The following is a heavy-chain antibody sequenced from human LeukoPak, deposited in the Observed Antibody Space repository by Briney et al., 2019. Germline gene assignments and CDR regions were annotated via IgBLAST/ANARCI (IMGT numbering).Heavy chain of an antibody. CDR1: GFSFSSNA. CDR3: ASTYYYDSSGYYPFDY. D-gene: IGHD3-22*01. CDR2: ISSNGGST. J-gene: IGHJ4*02. Sequence: GGSLRLSCSASGFSFSSNAMHWVRQAPGKGLEYVSGISSNGGSTYYADSVKGRFTISRDNSKNTLYLQMSSLRAEDTAVYYCASTYYYDSSGYYPFDYWGQGSPVTVSS. V-gene: IGHV3-64D*09.